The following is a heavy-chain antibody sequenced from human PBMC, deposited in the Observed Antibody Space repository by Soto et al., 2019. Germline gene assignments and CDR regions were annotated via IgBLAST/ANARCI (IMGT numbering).Heavy chain of an antibody. CDR1: GGTFSSYA. J-gene: IGHJ5*02. CDR2: IIPILGIA. CDR3: ARKREEQPQFAP. D-gene: IGHD6-13*01. Sequence: SVKVSCKASGGTFSSYAISWVRQAPGQGLEWMGRIIPILGIANYAQKFQGRVTITADKSTSTAYMELSSLRSEDTAVYYCARKREEQPQFAPWGQGTLVTVSS. V-gene: IGHV1-69*04.